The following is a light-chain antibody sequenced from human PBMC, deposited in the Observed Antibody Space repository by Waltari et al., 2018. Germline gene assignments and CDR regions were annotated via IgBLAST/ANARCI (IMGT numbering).Light chain of an antibody. CDR3: QTGGHGTWV. J-gene: IGLJ3*02. Sequence: QLVLTQSPSASASLGASVKFTCTLSSGHSSNIIAWHQQQPEKGPRYLMKVNSDGSHSKGDGIPDRFAGSGAGTERYLSISSVQCEDEAHYYCQTGGHGTWVFGGGNKLTVL. CDR1: SGHSSNI. V-gene: IGLV4-69*01. CDR2: VNSDGSH.